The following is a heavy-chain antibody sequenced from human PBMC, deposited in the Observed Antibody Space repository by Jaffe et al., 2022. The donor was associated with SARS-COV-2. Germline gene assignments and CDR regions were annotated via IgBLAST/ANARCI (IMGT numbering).Heavy chain of an antibody. CDR3: VRGGPEGNWAYYVDF. CDR2: FYHGGST. Sequence: QVQLQESGPGLVKPSETLSLTCTVSGGSIRSYYWSWIRQPPGERLEWIGYFYHGGSTKYNPSLKSRVTISADTSANQFSLKLNSVTAADTAVYYCVRGGPEGNWAYYVDFWGQGTLVTVSS. V-gene: IGHV4-59*13. J-gene: IGHJ4*02. D-gene: IGHD7-27*01. CDR1: GGSIRSYY.